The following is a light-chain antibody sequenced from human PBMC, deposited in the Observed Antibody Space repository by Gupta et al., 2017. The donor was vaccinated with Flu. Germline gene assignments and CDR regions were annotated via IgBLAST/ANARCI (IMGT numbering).Light chain of an antibody. CDR2: DAS. V-gene: IGKV1-33*01. CDR1: QDISDF. CDR3: QLKVYFPYS. J-gene: IGKJ2*01. Sequence: PASRAASVGDRVTINCQASQDISDFLNWYQQETWRAPKFLIYDASNLETRVPSRFSGSGSGSCFTFTLNGLQAEDCATYFCQLKVYFPYSFGQGTKLEIK.